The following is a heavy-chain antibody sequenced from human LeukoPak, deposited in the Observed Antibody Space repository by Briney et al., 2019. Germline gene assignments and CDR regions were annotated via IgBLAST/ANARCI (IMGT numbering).Heavy chain of an antibody. V-gene: IGHV3-74*01. Sequence: GGSLRLSCAASGFTFSNYWMHWVRQAPGKGLVWVSRINSDGINTSYADSVKGRFTITRDNAKNTLNLQMNSLRAEDTAVYYCARDLGQYYDTSDNWFDPWGQGTLVTVSS. CDR2: INSDGINT. D-gene: IGHD3-22*01. J-gene: IGHJ5*02. CDR3: ARDLGQYYDTSDNWFDP. CDR1: GFTFSNYW.